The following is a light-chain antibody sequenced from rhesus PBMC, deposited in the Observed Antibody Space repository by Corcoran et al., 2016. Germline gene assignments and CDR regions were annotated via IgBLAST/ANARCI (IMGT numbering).Light chain of an antibody. V-gene: IGKV1-25*01. CDR2: KAS. CDR3: QQHKSYTYS. CDR1: QDISSS. J-gene: IGKJ2*01. Sequence: DIQMTQSPSSLSASVGDTVTITCRASQDISSSLAWSQPKPGKAPELLIYKASPLQSGVPSRFSGRGSGTDFTLTISSLQPEEFATYYCQQHKSYTYSFGQGTKVEIK.